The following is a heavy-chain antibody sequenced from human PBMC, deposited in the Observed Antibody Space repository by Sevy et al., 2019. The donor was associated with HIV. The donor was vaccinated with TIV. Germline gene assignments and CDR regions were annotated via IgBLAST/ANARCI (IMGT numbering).Heavy chain of an antibody. J-gene: IGHJ6*02. D-gene: IGHD3-3*01. CDR1: GYTFTSYY. CDR2: INPSGGST. V-gene: IGHV1-46*03. Sequence: ASVKVSCKASGYTFTSYYMHWVRQAPGQGLEWMGIINPSGGSTSYAQKFQGRVTMTRDTSTSTVYMELSSLRSEDTAVYYCAREWAGYDFWSGYYTVGYYYYGMDVWGQGTTVTVSS. CDR3: AREWAGYDFWSGYYTVGYYYYGMDV.